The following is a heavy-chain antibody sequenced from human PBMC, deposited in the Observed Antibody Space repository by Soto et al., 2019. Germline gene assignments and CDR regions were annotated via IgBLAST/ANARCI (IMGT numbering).Heavy chain of an antibody. V-gene: IGHV1-2*04. CDR2: INPNSGGT. Sequence: ASVKVSCKASGYTFTRYYMHWVRQAPGQGLEGMGWINPNSGGTNYAQKFQGWVTMTRDTSISTAYMELSRLRSDDTAVYYCAGDLRDYYEIGAGDAFDIWGQGTMVTVS. D-gene: IGHD3-22*01. CDR3: AGDLRDYYEIGAGDAFDI. CDR1: GYTFTRYY. J-gene: IGHJ3*02.